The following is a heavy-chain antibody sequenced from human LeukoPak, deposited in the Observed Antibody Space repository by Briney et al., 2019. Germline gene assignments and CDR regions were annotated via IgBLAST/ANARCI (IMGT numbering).Heavy chain of an antibody. CDR2: ISSSGSTI. D-gene: IGHD3-22*01. CDR1: GFTFSDYY. CDR3: ARVFTYDTHVFDY. J-gene: IGHJ4*02. V-gene: IGHV3-11*01. Sequence: GGSLRLSCAASGFTFSDYYMSWIRQAPGKGLEWVSYISSSGSTIYYADSMKGRFTISRDNAKNSLYLQMNSLRAEDTAVYYCARVFTYDTHVFDYWGQGTLVTVSS.